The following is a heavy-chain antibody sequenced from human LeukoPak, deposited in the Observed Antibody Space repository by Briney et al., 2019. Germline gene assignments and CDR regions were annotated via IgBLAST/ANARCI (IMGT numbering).Heavy chain of an antibody. D-gene: IGHD2-15*01. V-gene: IGHV1-2*02. Sequence: ASVKVSCKASGYTFTGYYIHWVRQAPGQGLEWLGWISPNSGDTNYAQKSQGRVTMTRDASTSTVYMELSSLTSEDTAVYYCAREPRDSFYFDYWGQGTLVTVSS. J-gene: IGHJ4*02. CDR2: ISPNSGDT. CDR3: AREPRDSFYFDY. CDR1: GYTFTGYY.